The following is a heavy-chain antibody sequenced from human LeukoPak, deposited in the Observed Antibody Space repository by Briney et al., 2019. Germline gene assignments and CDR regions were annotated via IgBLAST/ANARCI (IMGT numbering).Heavy chain of an antibody. CDR1: GFTFSSYA. J-gene: IGHJ4*02. V-gene: IGHV3-23*01. Sequence: GRSLRLSCAASGFTFSSYAMSWVLQAPGKGLEWVSAISGSGGSTYYADSVKGRFTISRDNSKNTLYLQMNSLRAEDTAVYYCAKAVGQWLVEFDYWGQGTLVTVSS. CDR3: AKAVGQWLVEFDY. D-gene: IGHD6-19*01. CDR2: ISGSGGST.